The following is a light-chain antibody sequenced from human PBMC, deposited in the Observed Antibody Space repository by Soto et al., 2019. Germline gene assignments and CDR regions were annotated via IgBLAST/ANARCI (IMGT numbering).Light chain of an antibody. J-gene: IGKJ5*01. CDR2: GAS. CDR3: QQSYSSPVT. CDR1: QNISIS. V-gene: IGKV1-39*01. Sequence: DIQMTQSPSSLSASLGDIVTITFRSSQNISISLNWYQQKPGKAPKLLIHGASTLQSGVPSRFSGAFSETEFSLTISSVQHADLATYFCQQSYSSPVTFGQGTRLEIK.